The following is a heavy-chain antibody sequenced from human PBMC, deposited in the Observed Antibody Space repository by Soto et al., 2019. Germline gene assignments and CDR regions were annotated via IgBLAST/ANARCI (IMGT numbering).Heavy chain of an antibody. V-gene: IGHV1-3*01. CDR1: GYTFTGYY. D-gene: IGHD2-2*01. J-gene: IGHJ6*02. CDR2: INPGNGDT. Sequence: GASVKVSCKASGYTFTGYYMHWVRQAPGQGLEWMGWINPGNGDTKYSQKFQGRVTITRDTSATTAYMELSSLRSEDSAVFYCARTDCSSTSCYNYYYYGMDVWGQGTTVTVSS. CDR3: ARTDCSSTSCYNYYYYGMDV.